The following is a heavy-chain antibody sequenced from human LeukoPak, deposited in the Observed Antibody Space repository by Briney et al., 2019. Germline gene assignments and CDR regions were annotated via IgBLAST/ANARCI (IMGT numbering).Heavy chain of an antibody. CDR2: IKTDGSQI. CDR1: GFTFSTYS. Sequence: GGSLRLSCAASGFTFSTYSMNWVRQAPGKGLEWVANIKTDGSQIYYVDSVKGRFTISRDNAKNSLYLQMNSLRAEDTAVYYCARDLNWETYWGQGTLVTVSS. V-gene: IGHV3-7*01. J-gene: IGHJ4*02. D-gene: IGHD7-27*01. CDR3: ARDLNWETY.